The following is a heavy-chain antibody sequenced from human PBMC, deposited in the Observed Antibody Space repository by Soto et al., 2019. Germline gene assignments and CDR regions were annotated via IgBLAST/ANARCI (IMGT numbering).Heavy chain of an antibody. D-gene: IGHD4-17*01. CDR3: ARVLWSTVSPTRDSWFAP. V-gene: IGHV4-31*03. CDR2: IYSSGST. J-gene: IGHJ5*02. CDR1: GGSISSGGYY. Sequence: QVQLQESGPGLVKPSQTLSLTCTVSGGSISSGGYYWSWIRQHPGKGLEWIGYIYSSGSTFYNPSLKSRVTISVDTSKNQFSLNLNSVTAADTAVYYCARVLWSTVSPTRDSWFAPWGQGGLVTVSS.